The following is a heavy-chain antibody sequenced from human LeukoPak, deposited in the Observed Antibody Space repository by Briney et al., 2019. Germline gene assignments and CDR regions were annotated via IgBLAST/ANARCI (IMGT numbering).Heavy chain of an antibody. V-gene: IGHV1-8*01. J-gene: IGHJ4*02. D-gene: IGHD6-19*01. CDR1: GYTFTSYD. Sequence: GASVKVSCKASGYTFTSYDINWVRQATGQGLEWMGWMNPNSGNTGYAQKFQGRVTMTRNTSISTAYMELGSLRSEDTAVYYCARGQFIAVAASDYWGQGTLVTVSS. CDR3: ARGQFIAVAASDY. CDR2: MNPNSGNT.